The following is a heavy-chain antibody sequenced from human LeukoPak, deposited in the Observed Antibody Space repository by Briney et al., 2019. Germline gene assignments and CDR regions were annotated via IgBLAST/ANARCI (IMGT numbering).Heavy chain of an antibody. CDR1: GFTFSSYA. CDR3: ASTRSSSSFYYGMDV. CDR2: ISGSGGST. J-gene: IGHJ6*02. Sequence: PGGSLRLSCAASGFTFSSYAMSWVRQAPGKGLEWVSAISGSGGSTYYADSVKGRFTISRDNSKNTLYLQMNSLRAEDTAVYYCASTRSSSSFYYGMDVWGQGTTVTVSS. D-gene: IGHD6-6*01. V-gene: IGHV3-23*01.